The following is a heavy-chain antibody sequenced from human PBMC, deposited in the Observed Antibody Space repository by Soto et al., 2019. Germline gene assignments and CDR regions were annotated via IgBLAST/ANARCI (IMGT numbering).Heavy chain of an antibody. Sequence: ASVTVSCKTSGYTFSNFGIRWMRQVLGQGLEWMGWISAYNGETNYAQKFQGRVSMTTDTSTNTAYMELGSLRSDDTAVYYCARASGTGVGTTSYWGQGTLVTVSS. J-gene: IGHJ4*02. CDR3: ARASGTGVGTTSY. V-gene: IGHV1-18*01. D-gene: IGHD1-26*01. CDR1: GYTFSNFG. CDR2: ISAYNGET.